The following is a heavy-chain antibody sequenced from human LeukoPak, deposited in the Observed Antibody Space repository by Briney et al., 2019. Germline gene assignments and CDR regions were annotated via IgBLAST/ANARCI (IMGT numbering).Heavy chain of an antibody. CDR3: AKSSYYDTSGSYREYYFDY. CDR2: ISGSGGST. CDR1: RFAFSNYG. D-gene: IGHD3-22*01. V-gene: IGHV3-23*01. Sequence: GGSLRLSCAVSRFAFSNYGMSWVRQAPGKGLEWVSAISGSGGSTYYADSVKGRFTISRDNSKDTLYLQMNSLRAEDTALYYCAKSSYYDTSGSYREYYFDYWGQGALVTVSS. J-gene: IGHJ4*02.